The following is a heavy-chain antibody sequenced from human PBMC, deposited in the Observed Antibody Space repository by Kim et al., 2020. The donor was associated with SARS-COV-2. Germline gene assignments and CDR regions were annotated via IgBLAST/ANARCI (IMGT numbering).Heavy chain of an antibody. V-gene: IGHV1-58*02. CDR2: IVVGSGNT. Sequence: SVKVSCKASGFTFTSSAMQWVRQARGQRLEWIGWIVVGSGNTNYAQKFQERVTITRDMSTSTAYMELSSLRSEDTAVYYCAAAELGYDSSGYLPLGWGQGTLVTVSS. J-gene: IGHJ4*02. D-gene: IGHD3-22*01. CDR1: GFTFTSSA. CDR3: AAAELGYDSSGYLPLG.